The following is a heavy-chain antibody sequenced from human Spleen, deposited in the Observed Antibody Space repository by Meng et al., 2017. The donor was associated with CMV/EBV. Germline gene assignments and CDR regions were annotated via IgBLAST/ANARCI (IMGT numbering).Heavy chain of an antibody. CDR1: TLRRYA. CDR3: ARGPKITLGGGHIWPLEH. D-gene: IGHD3-16*01. Sequence: TLRRYAIRWVRQAPGQGLEVIGGFIPFFCEADYSQKFQDRLKICPDEKTSGAHMEPTSLTFEDPAVYFCARGPKITLGGGHIWPLEHWGQGSLVTVSS. CDR2: FIPFFCEA. J-gene: IGHJ1*01. V-gene: IGHV1-69*01.